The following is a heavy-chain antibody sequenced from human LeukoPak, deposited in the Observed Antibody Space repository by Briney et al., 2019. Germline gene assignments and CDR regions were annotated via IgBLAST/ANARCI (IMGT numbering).Heavy chain of an antibody. CDR2: ISYDGSNK. V-gene: IGHV3-30*18. J-gene: IGHJ3*02. D-gene: IGHD1-26*01. CDR1: GFTFSSYV. CDR3: AKEVGATDAFDI. Sequence: QPGGSLRLSCAASGFTFSSYVIHWVRQAPGKGLEWVAVISYDGSNKYYADSVKGRFTISRDNSKNTLYLQMNSLRAEDTAVYYCAKEVGATDAFDIWGQGTMVTVSS.